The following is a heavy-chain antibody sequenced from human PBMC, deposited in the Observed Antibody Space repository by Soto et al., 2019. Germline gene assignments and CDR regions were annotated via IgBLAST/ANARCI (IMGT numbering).Heavy chain of an antibody. CDR3: ARGTKSGYSYGPYYYYGMDV. Sequence: SETLSLTCAVYGGSFSGYYWSWIRQPPGKGLDWIGEINHSGSTNYNPSLKSRVTISVDTSKNQFSPKLSSVTAADTAVYYCARGTKSGYSYGPYYYYGMDVWGQGTTVTVSS. V-gene: IGHV4-34*01. D-gene: IGHD5-18*01. J-gene: IGHJ6*02. CDR2: INHSGST. CDR1: GGSFSGYY.